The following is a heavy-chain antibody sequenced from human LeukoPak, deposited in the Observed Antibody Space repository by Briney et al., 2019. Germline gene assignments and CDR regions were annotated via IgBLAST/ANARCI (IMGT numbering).Heavy chain of an antibody. CDR3: ARRRGGSSSWYRYYYYMDV. J-gene: IGHJ6*03. Sequence: SETLSLTCTVSGGSISSSSYYWGWIRQPPGKGLEWIGSIYYSGSTYYNPSLKSRVTISVDTSKNQFSLKLSSVTAADTAVYYCARRRGGSSSWYRYYYYMDVWGKGTTVTVSS. CDR1: GGSISSSSYY. CDR2: IYYSGST. D-gene: IGHD6-13*01. V-gene: IGHV4-39*07.